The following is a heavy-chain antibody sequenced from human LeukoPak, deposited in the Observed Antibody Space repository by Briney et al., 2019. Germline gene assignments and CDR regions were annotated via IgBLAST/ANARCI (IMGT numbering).Heavy chain of an antibody. J-gene: IGHJ4*02. D-gene: IGHD5-18*01. CDR3: AEGVGYSYGFDY. CDR1: GFTFSSYA. V-gene: IGHV3-23*01. CDR2: ISGSGGST. Sequence: GGSLRLSCAASGFTFSSYAMSWVRQAPGKGLEWVSAISGSGGSTYYADSVKGRFTISRDNSKNTLYLQMNSLRAEDTAVYYCAEGVGYSYGFDYWGQGTLVTVSS.